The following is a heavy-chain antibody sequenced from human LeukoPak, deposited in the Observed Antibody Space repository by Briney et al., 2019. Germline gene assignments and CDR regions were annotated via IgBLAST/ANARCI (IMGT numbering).Heavy chain of an antibody. J-gene: IGHJ4*02. CDR1: GFTFSSYS. CDR2: ISSSSSYI. Sequence: GGSLRLSCAASGFTFSSYSMNWDRQAPGKGLEWVSSISSSSSYIYYADSVKGRFTISRDNAKNSLYLQMNSLRAEDTAVYDCARSAAAGTFFDYWGQGTLVTVSS. D-gene: IGHD6-13*01. CDR3: ARSAAAGTFFDY. V-gene: IGHV3-21*01.